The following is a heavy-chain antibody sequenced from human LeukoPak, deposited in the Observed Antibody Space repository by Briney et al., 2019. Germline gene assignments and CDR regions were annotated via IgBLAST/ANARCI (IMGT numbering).Heavy chain of an antibody. CDR2: IKQDGSEK. CDR1: GLTFSSYW. V-gene: IGHV3-7*01. Sequence: GGSLRLSCAASGLTFSSYWMSWVRQTPGKGLEWVANIKQDGSEKYYADSVKGRFTISRDNAKNSLYLQMNSLRAEDTAVYYCAREDSDYMDVWGKGTTVTVSS. J-gene: IGHJ6*03. CDR3: AREDSDYMDV. D-gene: IGHD1-26*01.